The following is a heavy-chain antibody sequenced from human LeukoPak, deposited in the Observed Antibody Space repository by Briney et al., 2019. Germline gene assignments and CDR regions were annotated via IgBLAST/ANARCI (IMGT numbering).Heavy chain of an antibody. CDR3: ARTLQLAGDFDY. Sequence: GGSLRLSCAASGFTVSSNYMGWVRQAPGKGLEWVSVIYSGGSTYYADSVKGRFTISRDNSKNTLYLQMNSLRAEDTAVYFCARTLQLAGDFDYWGQGTLVTVSS. D-gene: IGHD5-18*01. V-gene: IGHV3-66*01. CDR2: IYSGGST. CDR1: GFTVSSNY. J-gene: IGHJ4*02.